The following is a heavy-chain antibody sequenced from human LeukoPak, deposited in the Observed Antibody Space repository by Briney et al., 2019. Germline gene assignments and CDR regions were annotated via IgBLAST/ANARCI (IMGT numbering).Heavy chain of an antibody. D-gene: IGHD5-12*01. V-gene: IGHV3-15*01. CDR2: IKSKTDGETT. J-gene: IGHJ4*02. Sequence: GGSLRLSCAVSGFTFSNAWMSWVRQAPGKGLEWVGRIKSKTDGETTDYAAPVKGRFTISGDDSKSTLYLQMNSLKTEDTAVYYCTTSSAYDHLFDYWGQGTLVAVSS. CDR1: GFTFSNAW. CDR3: TTSSAYDHLFDY.